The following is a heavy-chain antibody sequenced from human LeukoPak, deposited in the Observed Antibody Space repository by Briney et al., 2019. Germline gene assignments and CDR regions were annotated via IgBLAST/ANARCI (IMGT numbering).Heavy chain of an antibody. Sequence: GGSLRLSCAASGFTFSNYWIYWVRQVPGKGLVWVSRISPDGKDTSHADSVKGRFTISRDNAKNTLYLQMNSLRAEDTAVYYCARCFFGDSSGPRAFDIWGQGTMVTVSS. J-gene: IGHJ3*02. V-gene: IGHV3-74*01. CDR3: ARCFFGDSSGPRAFDI. CDR1: GFTFSNYW. CDR2: ISPDGKDT. D-gene: IGHD3-22*01.